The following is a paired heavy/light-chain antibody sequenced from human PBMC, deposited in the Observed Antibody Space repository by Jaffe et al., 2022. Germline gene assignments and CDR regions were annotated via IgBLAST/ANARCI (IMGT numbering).Heavy chain of an antibody. J-gene: IGHJ2*01. Sequence: QVQLRESGPGLVKPSETLSLTCNVSGGSISSGTYHWNWIRQPAGKGLEWIGRVYYGGSTDYNPSLKGRVSMSLATSKNQFSLTLTSVTASDTAVYYCARQGGAQAYWYFDLWGRGTLVTVSS. CDR1: GGSISSGTYH. V-gene: IGHV4-61*02. D-gene: IGHD1-26*01. CDR3: ARQGGAQAYWYFDL. CDR2: VYYGGST.
Light chain of an antibody. CDR1: RGSIVSNY. CDR2: EDN. J-gene: IGLJ2*01. Sequence: NFMLTQPHSVSESPGKTVTISCTGSRGSIVSNYVQWYQQRPASAPATVIYEDNQRPSGVPDRFSGSIDRDSNSASLTISGLKTEDEADYYCQSSDSNNHVVFGGGTKLTVL. CDR3: QSSDSNNHVV. V-gene: IGLV6-57*02.